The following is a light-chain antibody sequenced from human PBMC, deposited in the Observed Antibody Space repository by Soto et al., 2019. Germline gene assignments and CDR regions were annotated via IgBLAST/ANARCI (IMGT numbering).Light chain of an antibody. CDR1: QGLSSW. Sequence: DIQMTHSPSAVSASVGDRVTITCRASQGLSSWLAWYQQKPGKAPKLLIYAASSLQSGVPSRFSGSGSGTDFTLTISSLQPEDFATDYCQQANSVPWTFGQGTKVAIK. V-gene: IGKV1-12*01. CDR3: QQANSVPWT. J-gene: IGKJ1*01. CDR2: AAS.